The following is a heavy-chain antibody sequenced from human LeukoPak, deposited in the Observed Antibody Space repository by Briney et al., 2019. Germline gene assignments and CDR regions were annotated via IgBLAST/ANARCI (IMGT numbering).Heavy chain of an antibody. CDR3: ARDEGSSWYYFDH. J-gene: IGHJ4*02. CDR1: GGSISSYY. V-gene: IGHV4-59*01. Sequence: SETLSLTCTVSGGSISSYYWSWIRQPPGKGLEWIGYIYYSGSTNYNPSLKSRVTISVDTSKNQFSLKLSSVTAADTAVYYCARDEGSSWYYFDHWGQGTLVTVSS. CDR2: IYYSGST. D-gene: IGHD6-13*01.